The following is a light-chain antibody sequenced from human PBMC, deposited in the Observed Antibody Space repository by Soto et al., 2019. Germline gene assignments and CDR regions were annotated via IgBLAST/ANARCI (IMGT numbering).Light chain of an antibody. CDR1: NSDVGTYNY. CDR2: EGS. Sequence: QTVLTQPPSASGSPGQSVTISCTGTNSDVGTYNYVSWYQQRPGKAPKLIMYEGSNRPSGVPDRFSGSKSGSTASLTVSGLQAEDEADYFCCSYAGSNTLVFGGGTKLTVL. J-gene: IGLJ2*01. CDR3: CSYAGSNTLV. V-gene: IGLV2-8*01.